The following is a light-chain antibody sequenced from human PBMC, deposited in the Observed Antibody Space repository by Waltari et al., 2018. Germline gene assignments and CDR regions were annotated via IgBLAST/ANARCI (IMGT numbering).Light chain of an antibody. CDR2: GNSDGSH. V-gene: IGLV4-69*01. CDR1: SGHSSNI. CDR3: QTGGHGTWV. J-gene: IGLJ3*02. Sequence: QLVLTQSPSASASLGASVKFTCTLSSGHSSNIIAWHQQQPEKGPRYLMKGNSDGSHSKGDGIPDRFSGSGSGTERYLTISSVQSEDEADYYCQTGGHGTWVFGGGTKLTVL.